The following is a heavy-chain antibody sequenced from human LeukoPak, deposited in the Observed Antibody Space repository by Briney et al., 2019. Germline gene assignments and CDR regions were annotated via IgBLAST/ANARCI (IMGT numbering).Heavy chain of an antibody. D-gene: IGHD5-24*01. J-gene: IGHJ4*02. CDR1: GGSFSGYY. V-gene: IGHV4-34*01. CDR3: ARARWLQYLN. CDR2: INHSGST. Sequence: SETLSLTCAVYGGSFSGYYWSWIRQPPGKGLEWIGEINHSGSTNYNPSLKCRVTISVDTSKNQFSLKLSSVTAADTAVYYCARARWLQYLNWGQGTLVTVSS.